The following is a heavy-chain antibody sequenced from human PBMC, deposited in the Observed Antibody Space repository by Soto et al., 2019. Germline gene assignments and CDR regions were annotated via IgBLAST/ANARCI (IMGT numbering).Heavy chain of an antibody. CDR2: IIPIFGTA. D-gene: IGHD5-12*01. Sequence: GASVKVSCKASGGTFSSYAISWVRQAPGQGLEWMGGIIPIFGTANYAQKFQGRVTITADESTSTAYMELSSLRSEDTAVHYCAIEVATKKCPSWFDPWGQGTLVTVSS. CDR1: GGTFSSYA. CDR3: AIEVATKKCPSWFDP. J-gene: IGHJ5*02. V-gene: IGHV1-69*13.